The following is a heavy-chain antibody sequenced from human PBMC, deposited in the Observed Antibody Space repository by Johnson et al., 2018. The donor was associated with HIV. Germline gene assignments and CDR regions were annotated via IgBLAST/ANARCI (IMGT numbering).Heavy chain of an antibody. D-gene: IGHD4-17*01. CDR2: ITGNRVNI. V-gene: IGHV3-9*01. CDR3: ARDSTPWGGDHVGYAFDI. CDR1: GFTFDVYD. J-gene: IGHJ3*02. Sequence: VQLVESGGGLLQPGRSLRLSCAASGFTFDVYDMHWVRQAPGKGREWVSGITGNRVNIAYADSVTARLPIPRDNAKNSLYLQMNSRRAEDTALYYCARDSTPWGGDHVGYAFDIWGRGTMVTVSS.